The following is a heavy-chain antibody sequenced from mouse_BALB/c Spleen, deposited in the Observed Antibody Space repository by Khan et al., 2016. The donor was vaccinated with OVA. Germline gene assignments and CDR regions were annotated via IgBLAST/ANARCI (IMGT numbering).Heavy chain of an antibody. V-gene: IGHV5-9-4*01. CDR1: GFTFSSYA. D-gene: IGHD2-4*01. Sequence: EVELVESGGGLVKPGGSLKLSCAASGFTFSSYAMSWVRQSPEKRMEWVAEISSGGSYTYYPDTMTGRFTISRDNAKNNLYLEMSSRRSEDTAMYYWARGGDDYDEAWFAYWGQGTLVTVSA. CDR3: ARGGDDYDEAWFAY. CDR2: ISSGGSYT. J-gene: IGHJ3*01.